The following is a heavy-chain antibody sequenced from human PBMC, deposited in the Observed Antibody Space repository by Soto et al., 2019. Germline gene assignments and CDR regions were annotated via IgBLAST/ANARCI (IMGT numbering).Heavy chain of an antibody. D-gene: IGHD2-2*01. V-gene: IGHV3-30*18. Sequence: PGGSLRLSCAASGFTFSSYGMHWVRQAPGKGLEWVAVISYDGSNKYYADSVKGRFTISRDNSKNTLYLQMNSLRAEDTAVYYCAKDLSEGGLREVVVPAAPSDYWGQGTLVTVSS. CDR3: AKDLSEGGLREVVVPAAPSDY. CDR1: GFTFSSYG. CDR2: ISYDGSNK. J-gene: IGHJ4*02.